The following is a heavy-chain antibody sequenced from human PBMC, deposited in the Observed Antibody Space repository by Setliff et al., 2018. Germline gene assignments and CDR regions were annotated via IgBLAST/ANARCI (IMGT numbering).Heavy chain of an antibody. CDR1: GGSFSGYY. Sequence: SETLSLTCAVYGGSFSGYYWSWIRQPPGKGLEWIGEINHSGSTNYNPSLKSRVTISVDTSKNQFSLKLSSVTAADTAVYYCARNGRYYEVYPGFDYWGQGTLVTVSS. CDR3: ARNGRYYEVYPGFDY. V-gene: IGHV4-34*01. CDR2: INHSGST. D-gene: IGHD3-22*01. J-gene: IGHJ4*02.